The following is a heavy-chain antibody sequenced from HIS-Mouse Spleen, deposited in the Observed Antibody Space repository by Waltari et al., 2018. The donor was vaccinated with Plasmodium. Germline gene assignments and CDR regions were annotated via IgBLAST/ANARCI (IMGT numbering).Heavy chain of an antibody. CDR1: GGSISSSSYY. D-gene: IGHD3-3*01. V-gene: IGHV4-39*01. CDR2: IYYSGST. CDR3: ARQLAYYDFWSGYSRGYYFDY. J-gene: IGHJ4*02. Sequence: QLQLQESGPGLVKPSETLSLTCTVSGGSISSSSYYWGWIRQPPGKGLEWIGSIYYSGSTHDNPSLKSRVTISVDTSKNQFSLKLSSVTAADTAVYYCARQLAYYDFWSGYSRGYYFDYWGQGTLVTVSS.